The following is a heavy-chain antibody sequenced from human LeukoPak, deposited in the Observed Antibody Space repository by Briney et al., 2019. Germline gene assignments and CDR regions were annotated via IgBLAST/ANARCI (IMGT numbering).Heavy chain of an antibody. CDR1: GGSISSGGYS. J-gene: IGHJ5*02. CDR2: IYHSGST. Sequence: SETLSLTCAVSGGSISSGGYSWSWIRQPPGKGLEWIGYIYHSGSTYYNPSLKSRVTISVDRSKNQFSLKLSSVTAADTAGYYCARAVYYDFWSGYRNRFDPWGQGTLVTVSS. D-gene: IGHD3-3*01. CDR3: ARAVYYDFWSGYRNRFDP. V-gene: IGHV4-30-2*01.